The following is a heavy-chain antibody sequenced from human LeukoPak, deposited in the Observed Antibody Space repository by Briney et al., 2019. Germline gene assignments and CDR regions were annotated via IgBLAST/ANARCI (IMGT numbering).Heavy chain of an antibody. D-gene: IGHD3-10*01. CDR3: ASGVLITMVRGVISEEAYYGTDV. Sequence: ASVKVSCKASGYTFTSYYMHWVRQAPGQGLEWTGIINPSGGSTSYAQKFQGRVTMTRDTSTSTVYMELSSLRSEDTAVYYCASGVLITMVRGVISEEAYYGTDVWGQGTTVTVSS. CDR2: INPSGGST. CDR1: GYTFTSYY. V-gene: IGHV1-46*01. J-gene: IGHJ6*02.